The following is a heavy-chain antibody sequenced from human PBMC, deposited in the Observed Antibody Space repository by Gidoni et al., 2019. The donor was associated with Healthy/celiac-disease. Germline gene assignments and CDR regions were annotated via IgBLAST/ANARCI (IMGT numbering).Heavy chain of an antibody. Sequence: QVQLVESGGGVGQPGRSLRLSCAASGFTVSSYGMHWVRQAPCKGLECVAVIWYDGSNKYYADSVKGRFTISRDNSKNTLYLQMTSLRAEDTAVYYCAREGIGAGFDYWGQGTLVTVSS. D-gene: IGHD5-12*01. CDR2: IWYDGSNK. CDR3: AREGIGAGFDY. J-gene: IGHJ4*02. V-gene: IGHV3-33*01. CDR1: GFTVSSYG.